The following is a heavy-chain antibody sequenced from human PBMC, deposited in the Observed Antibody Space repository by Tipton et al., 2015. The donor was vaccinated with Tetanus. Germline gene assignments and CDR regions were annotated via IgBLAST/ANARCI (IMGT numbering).Heavy chain of an antibody. V-gene: IGHV4-34*01. CDR2: IHPSGII. CDR3: ARRSHIGAPV. Sequence: TLSLTCALYGGSFSDYYWTWIRQPPGKGLEWIGEIHPSGIINYSPSLQSRVTMLVETSENQFSLRLTSVTAADTALYFCARRSHIGAPVWGQGTLVTVAS. J-gene: IGHJ3*01. D-gene: IGHD2-21*01. CDR1: GGSFSDYY.